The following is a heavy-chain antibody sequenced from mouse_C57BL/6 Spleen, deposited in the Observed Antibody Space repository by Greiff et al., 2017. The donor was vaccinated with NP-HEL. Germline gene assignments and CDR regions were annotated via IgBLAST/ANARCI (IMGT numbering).Heavy chain of an antibody. J-gene: IGHJ4*01. V-gene: IGHV1-54*01. CDR3: ARRGSSGYGAMDY. CDR1: GYAFTNYL. D-gene: IGHD3-2*02. CDR2: INPGSGGT. Sequence: QVQLQQSGAELVRPGTSVKVSCKASGYAFTNYLIEWVKQRPGQGLEWNGVINPGSGGTNYNEKFKGKATLTADKSSSTAYMQLSSLTSEDSAVYFCARRGSSGYGAMDYWGQGTSVTVSS.